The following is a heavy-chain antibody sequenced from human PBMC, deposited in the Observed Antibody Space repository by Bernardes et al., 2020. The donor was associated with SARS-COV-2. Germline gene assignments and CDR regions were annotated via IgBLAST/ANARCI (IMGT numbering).Heavy chain of an antibody. Sequence: SETLSLTCTVSGASVSSGRYYWSWIRQPPGKGLEWVGYIFYTGSTNYNPSLKSRITISVDTSKNQFSLKLSSVTAADTAVYYCARTPLSPGTATEEDYWGQGTLVTVSS. J-gene: IGHJ4*02. CDR1: GASVSSGRYY. V-gene: IGHV4-61*01. CDR2: IFYTGST. CDR3: ARTPLSPGTATEEDY. D-gene: IGHD2-15*01.